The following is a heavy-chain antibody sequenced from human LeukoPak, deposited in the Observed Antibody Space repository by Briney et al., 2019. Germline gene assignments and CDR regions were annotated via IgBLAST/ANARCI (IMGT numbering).Heavy chain of an antibody. CDR3: ARESPNCSGGSCYGPRYYGMDV. CDR1: GGSISSGGYS. D-gene: IGHD2-15*01. CDR2: IYHSGST. Sequence: PSQTLSLTCAVSGGSISSGGYSWSWIRQPPGKGLEWIGYIYHSGSTYYNPSLKSRVTISVDRSKNQFSLKLSSVTAADTAVYYCARESPNCSGGSCYGPRYYGMDVWGQGTTVTVSS. J-gene: IGHJ6*02. V-gene: IGHV4-30-2*01.